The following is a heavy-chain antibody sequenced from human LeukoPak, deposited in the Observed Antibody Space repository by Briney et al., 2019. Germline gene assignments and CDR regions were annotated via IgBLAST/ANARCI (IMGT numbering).Heavy chain of an antibody. D-gene: IGHD1-1*01. CDR3: ARDALEIDPYHFDP. Sequence: SETLSLTCTVSGGSISSGSYYWTWTRQSAGKGLEWIGRVYRSGSTNYNPSLKSRVSMSIDTSRNQFSLKLSSVTVADTAVYYCARDALEIDPYHFDPWGQGTLVTVSS. J-gene: IGHJ5*02. CDR2: VYRSGST. V-gene: IGHV4-61*02. CDR1: GGSISSGSYY.